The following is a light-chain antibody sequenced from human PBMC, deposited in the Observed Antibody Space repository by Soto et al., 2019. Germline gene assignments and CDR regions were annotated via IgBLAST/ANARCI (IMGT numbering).Light chain of an antibody. CDR2: EAS. V-gene: IGLV2-23*01. CDR1: SSDIGSYKL. Sequence: QSALTQPASVSGSPGQSITISCTGTSSDIGSYKLVSWYQQHPGKAPQLMIYEASKRPSGVSSRFSGSKSGDTASLTISGLQPEDEAEYYCCSYAGSDTGVFGGGTKLTVL. J-gene: IGLJ3*02. CDR3: CSYAGSDTGV.